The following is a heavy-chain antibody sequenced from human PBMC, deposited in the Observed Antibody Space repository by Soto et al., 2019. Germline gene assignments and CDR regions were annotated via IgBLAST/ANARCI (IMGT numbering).Heavy chain of an antibody. CDR2: IIPIFGTA. D-gene: IGHD3-22*01. Sequence: QVQLVQSGAEVKKPGSSVKVSCKASGGTFNSYAISWVPQAPGQGLEWMGGIIPIFGTADYAQKFQGRVTITAVDATGTAYMELSSLRSECTAVYYCASHYDSGGYYYRGLDYWGQGTLVAVSS. V-gene: IGHV1-69*12. CDR3: ASHYDSGGYYYRGLDY. CDR1: GGTFNSYA. J-gene: IGHJ4*02.